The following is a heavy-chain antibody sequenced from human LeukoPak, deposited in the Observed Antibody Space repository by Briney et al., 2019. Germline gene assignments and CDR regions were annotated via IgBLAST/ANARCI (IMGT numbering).Heavy chain of an antibody. CDR3: AKGSGINHYHWIDP. J-gene: IGHJ5*02. Sequence: GGSLRLSCAASGFTFSSYWMHWARQAPGKGLVWVSRITSDGSTTSYADSVKGRFTISRDNAKNTLYLQMDSLRAEDTALYYCAKGSGINHYHWIDPWGQGTLVTVSS. D-gene: IGHD1-14*01. CDR2: ITSDGSTT. V-gene: IGHV3-74*01. CDR1: GFTFSSYW.